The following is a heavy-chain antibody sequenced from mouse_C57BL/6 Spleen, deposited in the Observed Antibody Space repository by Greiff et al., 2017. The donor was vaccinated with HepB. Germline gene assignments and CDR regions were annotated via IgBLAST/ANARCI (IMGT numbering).Heavy chain of an antibody. CDR2: INYDGSST. CDR1: GFTFSDYY. D-gene: IGHD2-4*01. CDR3: ARDDYERAMDY. Sequence: DVKLVESEGGLVQPGSSMKLSCTASGFTFSDYYMAWVRQVPEKGLEWVANINYDGSSTYYLDSLKSRFIISRDNAKNILYLQMSSLKSEDTATYYCARDDYERAMDYWGQGTSVTVSS. J-gene: IGHJ4*01. V-gene: IGHV5-16*01.